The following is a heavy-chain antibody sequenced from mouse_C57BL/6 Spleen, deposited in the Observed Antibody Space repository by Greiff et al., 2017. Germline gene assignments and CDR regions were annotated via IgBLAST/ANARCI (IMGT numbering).Heavy chain of an antibody. D-gene: IGHD3-2*02. CDR3: ARRAAQATSFAY. Sequence: QVQLQQSGAELVKPGASVKISCKASGYAFSSYWMNWVKQRPGKGLEWIGQIYPGDGDTNYNGKFKGKATLTADKSSSTAYMQLSSLTSEDSAVYFCARRAAQATSFAYWGQGTLVTVSA. J-gene: IGHJ3*01. CDR1: GYAFSSYW. V-gene: IGHV1-80*01. CDR2: IYPGDGDT.